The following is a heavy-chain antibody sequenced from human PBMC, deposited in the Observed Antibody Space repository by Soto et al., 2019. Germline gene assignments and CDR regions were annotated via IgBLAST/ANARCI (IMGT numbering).Heavy chain of an antibody. Sequence: GASVKVSCKASGYTFTGYYMHWVRQAPGQGLEWMGWINPNSGGTNYAQKFQGWVTMTRDTSISTAYMELSRLRSDDTAVYYCARDIHLGYCSGGSCYPSYYFDYWGQGTLVTVS. J-gene: IGHJ4*02. D-gene: IGHD2-15*01. CDR3: ARDIHLGYCSGGSCYPSYYFDY. V-gene: IGHV1-2*04. CDR2: INPNSGGT. CDR1: GYTFTGYY.